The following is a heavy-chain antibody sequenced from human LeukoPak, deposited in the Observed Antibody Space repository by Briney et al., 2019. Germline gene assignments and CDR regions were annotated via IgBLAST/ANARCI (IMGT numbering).Heavy chain of an antibody. Sequence: ASVKVSCKVSGYTLTELSMHWVRQAPGKGLEWMGGFDPEDGETIYAQKFQGRVTMTEDTSTDTAYMELSSLRSEGTAVYYCAATQDYYDSSGHAFDIWGQGTMVTVSS. CDR3: AATQDYYDSSGHAFDI. D-gene: IGHD3-22*01. CDR2: FDPEDGET. J-gene: IGHJ3*02. V-gene: IGHV1-24*01. CDR1: GYTLTELS.